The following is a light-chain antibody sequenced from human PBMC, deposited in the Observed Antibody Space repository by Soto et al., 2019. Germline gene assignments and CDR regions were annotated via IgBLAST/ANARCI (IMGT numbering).Light chain of an antibody. Sequence: EIVLTQSPATLSVSPGDRATLPCRASQSVSNSVPWYQQKPGQAHRLLIYHASDRATGIPARFSGSGSGTDFTLTISSLEPEDFAVYYCQQRSNWPLTFGGGTKVQIK. CDR3: QQRSNWPLT. J-gene: IGKJ4*01. CDR1: QSVSNS. CDR2: HAS. V-gene: IGKV3-11*01.